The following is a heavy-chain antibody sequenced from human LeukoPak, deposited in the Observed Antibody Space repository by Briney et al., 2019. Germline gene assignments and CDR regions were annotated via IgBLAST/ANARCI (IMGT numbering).Heavy chain of an antibody. CDR3: ARCIIMVRGVITPSGVDV. J-gene: IGHJ6*02. CDR2: ISAYNGKT. D-gene: IGHD3-10*01. Sequence: GASVKVSCKASGYTFTSYGISWVRQAPGQGLEWMGRISAYNGKTNYAQKLQGRVTMTTDTSTSTAYMELRSLRSDDTAVYYCARCIIMVRGVITPSGVDVWGQGTTVTVSS. CDR1: GYTFTSYG. V-gene: IGHV1-18*01.